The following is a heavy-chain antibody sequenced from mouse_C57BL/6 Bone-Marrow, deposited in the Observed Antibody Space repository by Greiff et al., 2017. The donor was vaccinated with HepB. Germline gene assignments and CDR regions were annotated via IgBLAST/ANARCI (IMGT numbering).Heavy chain of an antibody. V-gene: IGHV1-59*01. Sequence: QVQLQQPGAELVRPGTSVKLSCKASGYTFTSYWMHWVKQRPGQGLEWIGVIDPSDSYTNYNQKFKGKATLTVDTSSSTAYMQLSSLTSEDSAVYYCTRPYYYGSRDYAMDYWGQGTSVTVSS. CDR3: TRPYYYGSRDYAMDY. CDR1: GYTFTSYW. CDR2: IDPSDSYT. D-gene: IGHD1-1*01. J-gene: IGHJ4*01.